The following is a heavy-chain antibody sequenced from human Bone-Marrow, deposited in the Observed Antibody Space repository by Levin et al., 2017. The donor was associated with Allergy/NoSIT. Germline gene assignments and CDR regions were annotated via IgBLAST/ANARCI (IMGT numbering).Heavy chain of an antibody. CDR3: ASTSGRYGYYYYMDV. CDR2: IYHSGST. CDR1: GGSFTSTNW. J-gene: IGHJ6*03. Sequence: SQTLSLTCAVSGGSFTSTNWWSWVRQPPGKGLEWIGEIYHSGSTNYNPSLKSRVTMSVDKSNNQFSLRLTSVTAADTAVYYCASTSGRYGYYYYMDVWGKGTTVTVSS. D-gene: IGHD6-19*01. V-gene: IGHV4-4*02.